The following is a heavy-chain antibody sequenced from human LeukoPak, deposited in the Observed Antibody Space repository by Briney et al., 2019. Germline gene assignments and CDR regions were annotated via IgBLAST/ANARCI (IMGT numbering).Heavy chain of an antibody. CDR1: GFTFSSYS. J-gene: IGHJ4*02. D-gene: IGHD6-19*01. CDR2: ISSSSSYI. CDR3: AREVAGSHRN. V-gene: IGHV3-21*01. Sequence: GGSLRLSCAASGFTFSSYSMNWVRQAPGKGLEWVSSISSSSSYIYYADSVKGRSTISRDNAKNSLYLQMNSLRAEDTAVYYCAREVAGSHRNWGQGTLVTVSS.